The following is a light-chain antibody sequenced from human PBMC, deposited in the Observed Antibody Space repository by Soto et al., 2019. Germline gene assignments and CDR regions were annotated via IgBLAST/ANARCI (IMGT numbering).Light chain of an antibody. J-gene: IGLJ3*02. V-gene: IGLV2-11*01. CDR2: DVS. CDR1: SSDVGGYKY. CDR3: GSFTWV. Sequence: QSALTQPRSVSESPGQSVTISCSGTSSDVGGYKYVSWYQQHPGKAPKLMIYDVSKRPSGVPDRFSGSKSGSTASLTISGLQAEDEADYYAGSFTWVFGGGTKLTVL.